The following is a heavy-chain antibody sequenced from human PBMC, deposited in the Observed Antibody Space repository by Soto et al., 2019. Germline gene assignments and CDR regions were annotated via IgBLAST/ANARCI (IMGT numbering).Heavy chain of an antibody. CDR1: GFTCDDYA. CDR2: ISWNSGSI. Sequence: RLSCAASGFTCDDYAMHWVRQAPGKGLEWVSGISWNSGSIGYADSVKGRFTISRDNAKNSLYLQMNSLRAEDTALYYCATNGHRSLDYWGQGTLVTVSS. J-gene: IGHJ4*02. V-gene: IGHV3-9*01. CDR3: ATNGHRSLDY. D-gene: IGHD2-15*01.